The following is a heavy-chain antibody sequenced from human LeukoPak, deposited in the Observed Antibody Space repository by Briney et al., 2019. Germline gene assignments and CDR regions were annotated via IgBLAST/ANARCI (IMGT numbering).Heavy chain of an antibody. CDR2: ISGSGGST. CDR1: GFTFSSYA. J-gene: IGHJ4*02. V-gene: IGHV3-23*01. CDR3: ARALPAASHTSFDY. D-gene: IGHD2-2*01. Sequence: GGSLRLSCAASGFTFSSYAMSWVRQAPGKGLEWVSAISGSGGSTYYADSVKGRFTISRDNSKNTFYLQMNSLRVEDTAVFYCARALPAASHTSFDYWGQGTLVTVSS.